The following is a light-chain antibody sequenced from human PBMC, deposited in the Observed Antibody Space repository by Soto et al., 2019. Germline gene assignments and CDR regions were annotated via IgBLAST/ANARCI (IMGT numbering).Light chain of an antibody. CDR2: GAS. CDR1: QSVSRY. CDR3: QQRATWRT. J-gene: IGKJ2*01. V-gene: IGKV3-11*01. Sequence: IVLTQSPATLSLSPGERATLSCRASQSVSRYLAWYQQRPGQAPRLLIYGASNRATGIPARFSGSGSGTAFTLTISSLEPEDLAVYYCQQRATWRTFGQGTKLEI.